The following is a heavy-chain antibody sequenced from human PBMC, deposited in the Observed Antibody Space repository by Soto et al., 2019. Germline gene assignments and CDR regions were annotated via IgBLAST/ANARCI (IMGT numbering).Heavy chain of an antibody. Sequence: GGSLRLSCAGSGSTFGADWMSWVRQAPGNGLEWVANINRAGNDRYYVDSVKGRFTISRDNAKNSLYLQMNSLRAEDTAVYYCTRDLDTSGSAPISEFWGQGTLVTVSS. CDR1: GSTFGADW. D-gene: IGHD3-22*01. V-gene: IGHV3-7*03. CDR2: INRAGNDR. J-gene: IGHJ4*02. CDR3: TRDLDTSGSAPISEF.